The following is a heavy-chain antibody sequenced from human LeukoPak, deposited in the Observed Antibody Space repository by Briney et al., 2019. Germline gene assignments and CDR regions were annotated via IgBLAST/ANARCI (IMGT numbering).Heavy chain of an antibody. D-gene: IGHD3-10*01. CDR1: GFTFSSYG. CDR2: IWYDGSNE. CDR3: ARDYGSGSYRSLWD. J-gene: IGHJ4*02. V-gene: IGHV3-33*01. Sequence: GGSLRLSCAASGFTFSSYGMHWVRQAPGKGLEGVAVIWYDGSNEYYADSVKGRFTISRDNSKNTLYLQMNSLKVEDTAVYYCARDYGSGSYRSLWDWGQGTLVTVSS.